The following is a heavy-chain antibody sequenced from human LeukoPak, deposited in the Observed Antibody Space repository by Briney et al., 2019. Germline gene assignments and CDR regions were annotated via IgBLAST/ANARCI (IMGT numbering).Heavy chain of an antibody. D-gene: IGHD3-10*01. V-gene: IGHV1-69*06. CDR2: IIPVFGTA. J-gene: IGHJ6*04. Sequence: ASVKVSCKASGGTSSSYATSWVRQAPGQGLEWMGGIIPVFGTANYAQKFQGRVTITADKSTSTAYMELSSLRSEDTAVYYCARDLATMVRGVKIYGMDVWGKGTTVTVSS. CDR3: ARDLATMVRGVKIYGMDV. CDR1: GGTSSSYA.